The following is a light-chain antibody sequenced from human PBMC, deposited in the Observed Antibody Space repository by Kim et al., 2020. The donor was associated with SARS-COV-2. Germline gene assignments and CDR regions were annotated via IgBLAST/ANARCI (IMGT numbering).Light chain of an antibody. V-gene: IGKV3-20*01. CDR1: ETGGNKF. Sequence: CPGGTATLACRASETGGNKFLAWYQQRPGQAPRLIMHGASNRATGIPDRFTGSASGTDFTLTIHRLEPEDFAMYYCHHYASSPVTFGQGTRLEIK. CDR3: HHYASSPVT. CDR2: GAS. J-gene: IGKJ5*01.